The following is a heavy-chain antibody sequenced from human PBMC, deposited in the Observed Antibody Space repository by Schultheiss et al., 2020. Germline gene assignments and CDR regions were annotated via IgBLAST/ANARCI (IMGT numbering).Heavy chain of an antibody. CDR3: ARDDYDILTGYRSSPAYYFDY. J-gene: IGHJ4*02. D-gene: IGHD3-9*01. CDR1: GGSISSYY. Sequence: SETLSLTCTVSGGSISSYYWSWIRQPAGKGLEWIGRIYTSGSTNYNPSLKSRVTMSVDTSKNQFSLKLSSVTAADTAVYYCARDDYDILTGYRSSPAYYFDYWGQGTLVTVSS. V-gene: IGHV4-4*07. CDR2: IYTSGST.